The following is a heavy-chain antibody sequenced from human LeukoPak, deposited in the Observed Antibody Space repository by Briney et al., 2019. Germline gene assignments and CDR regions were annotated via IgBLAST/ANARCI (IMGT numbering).Heavy chain of an antibody. Sequence: AGGSLRLSCAASGFSFSTYAMSWVRQAPGKGLEWVSDITGSGDNTNYAGSVKGRFTISRDNSKRTLYLQVDGLRVGDTAVYYCARVSGSGSTHLDYHYGMDVWGQGTTVTV. V-gene: IGHV3-23*01. J-gene: IGHJ6*02. CDR2: ITGSGDNT. D-gene: IGHD1-26*01. CDR1: GFSFSTYA. CDR3: ARVSGSGSTHLDYHYGMDV.